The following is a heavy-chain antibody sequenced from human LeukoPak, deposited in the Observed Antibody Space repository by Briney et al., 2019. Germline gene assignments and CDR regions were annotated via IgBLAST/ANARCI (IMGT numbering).Heavy chain of an antibody. D-gene: IGHD4/OR15-4a*01. CDR1: GGSFSGYY. Sequence: SETLSLTCAVYGGSFSGYYWSWIRQPPGKGLEWIGEINHSGSTNYNPSLKSRVTISVDTSKNQFSLKLSSVTAADTAVYYCARLRLRHADDAFDIWGQGTMVTVSS. CDR2: INHSGST. CDR3: ARLRLRHADDAFDI. J-gene: IGHJ3*02. V-gene: IGHV4-34*01.